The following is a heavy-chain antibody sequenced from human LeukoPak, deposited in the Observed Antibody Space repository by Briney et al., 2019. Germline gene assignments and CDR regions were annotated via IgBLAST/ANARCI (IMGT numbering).Heavy chain of an antibody. CDR2: INNSGGST. J-gene: IGHJ4*02. CDR1: GFTFSSYA. CDR3: AKGPDYGDYHVDS. V-gene: IGHV3-23*01. D-gene: IGHD4-17*01. Sequence: PGGSLRLSCAASGFTFSSYAMSWVRQAPGKGLEWVSGINNSGGSTYYADSVKGRFSISRDNSKNTLYLQMNSLRAEDTAIYYCAKGPDYGDYHVDSWGQGTLVTVSS.